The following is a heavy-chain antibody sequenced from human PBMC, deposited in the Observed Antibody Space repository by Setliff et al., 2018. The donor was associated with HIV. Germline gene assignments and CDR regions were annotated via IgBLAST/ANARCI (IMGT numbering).Heavy chain of an antibody. CDR2: INHRGST. D-gene: IGHD6-13*01. J-gene: IGHJ4*02. V-gene: IGHV4-39*07. Sequence: PSETLSLTCTVSGDSVSSRSYYWTWIRQSPGKGLEWIGEINHRGSTNYNPSLKSRVTVSVDTSKNQFSLKLGSVTAADTAVYYCARESPSSSWFYFDFWGQGTLVTVSS. CDR3: ARESPSSSWFYFDF. CDR1: GDSVSSRSYY.